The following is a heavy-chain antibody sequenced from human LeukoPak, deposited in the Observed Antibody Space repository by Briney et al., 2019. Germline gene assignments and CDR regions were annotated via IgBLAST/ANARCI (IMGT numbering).Heavy chain of an antibody. J-gene: IGHJ4*02. CDR1: GGSISSYY. CDR3: ARGGLVDIVATIGVFDY. Sequence: SETLSLTCIVSGGSISSYYWSWIRQPPGKGLEWIGYIHDSGSTNYNPSLKSRVTISVDTSKNQLSLKLSSVTAADTAVYYCARGGLVDIVATIGVFDYWGQGTLVTVSS. V-gene: IGHV4-59*01. D-gene: IGHD5-12*01. CDR2: IHDSGST.